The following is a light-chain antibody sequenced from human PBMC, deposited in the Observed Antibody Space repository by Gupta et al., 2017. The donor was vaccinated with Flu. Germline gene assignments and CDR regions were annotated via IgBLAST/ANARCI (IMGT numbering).Light chain of an antibody. CDR1: SSNIGSNT. CDR3: AAWDDSRNGYV. V-gene: IGLV1-44*01. J-gene: IGLJ1*01. Sequence: QSVLTQPPSASGTPGQRVTISCSGSSSNIGSNTVNWYQQLPGPAPKLLIYSNNQRPSGVPARFSGSKSGTSASLAISGLQAEDEADYYCAAWDDSRNGYVFGTGTKVTVL. CDR2: SNN.